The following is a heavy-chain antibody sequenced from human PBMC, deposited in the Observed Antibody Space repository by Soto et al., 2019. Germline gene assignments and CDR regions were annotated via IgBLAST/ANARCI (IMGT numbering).Heavy chain of an antibody. CDR1: GGTFSSYA. J-gene: IGHJ3*02. Sequence: QVQLVQSGAEVKKPGSSVKVSCKASGGTFSSYAISWVRQAPGQGLEWMGGIIPIFGTANYAQKFQGRVTSTADESTSAAYMELSSLRSEYTAVYHCAKSVNSHDFWSGYGGLDAFDILGQGTMVTVSS. CDR3: AKSVNSHDFWSGYGGLDAFDI. V-gene: IGHV1-69*01. D-gene: IGHD3-3*01. CDR2: IIPIFGTA.